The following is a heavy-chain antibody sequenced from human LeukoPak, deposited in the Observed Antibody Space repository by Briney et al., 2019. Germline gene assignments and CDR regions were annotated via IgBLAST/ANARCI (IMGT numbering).Heavy chain of an antibody. J-gene: IGHJ4*02. Sequence: PGGSLRLSCAASGFTFSNYWMSWVRQAPGKGLEWVANIKEDGSEKYYVDSVKGRFTISRDNAKNSLYLQMNSLRAEDTAVYYCARDTAPDTYTGSYYEPGGLDHWGQGTLVTVSS. CDR2: IKEDGSEK. CDR1: GFTFSNYW. V-gene: IGHV3-7*01. CDR3: ARDTAPDTYTGSYYEPGGLDH. D-gene: IGHD1-26*01.